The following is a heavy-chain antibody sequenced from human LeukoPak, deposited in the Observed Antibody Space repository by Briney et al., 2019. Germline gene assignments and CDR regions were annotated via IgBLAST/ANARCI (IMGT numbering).Heavy chain of an antibody. CDR2: ISAYNGNT. J-gene: IGHJ4*02. CDR3: ARVWGSYRPNDY. D-gene: IGHD3-16*02. CDR1: GYTFTRYG. V-gene: IGHV1-18*01. Sequence: ASVKVSCKASGYTFTRYGISWVRQAPRQGLAWMGWISAYNGNTHYAQKLQGRVTMTTDTSTSTAYMELRSLRSDDTAVYYCARVWGSYRPNDYWGQGTLVTVSS.